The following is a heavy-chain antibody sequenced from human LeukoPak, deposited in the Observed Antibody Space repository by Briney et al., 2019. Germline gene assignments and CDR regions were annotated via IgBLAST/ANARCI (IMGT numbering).Heavy chain of an antibody. CDR2: INPNSGGT. J-gene: IGHJ6*03. V-gene: IGHV1-2*02. D-gene: IGHD3-3*01. CDR1: GYTFTGYY. Sequence: ASVKVSCKASGYTFTGYYMHWVRQAPGQGLEWMGWINPNSGGTNYAQKFQGRVTMTRDTSISTAYMELRSLRSDDTAVYYCAREHPPWYLEWLSDFYYMDVWGKGTTVTVSS. CDR3: AREHPPWYLEWLSDFYYMDV.